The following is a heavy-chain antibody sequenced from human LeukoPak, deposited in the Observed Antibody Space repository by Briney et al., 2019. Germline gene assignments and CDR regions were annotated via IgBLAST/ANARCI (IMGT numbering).Heavy chain of an antibody. CDR1: GGSISSYY. CDR3: ARQLGYSSGWYEGYFDY. V-gene: IGHV4-59*08. J-gene: IGHJ4*02. D-gene: IGHD6-19*01. Sequence: PSETLSLTCTVSGGSISSYYWSWIRQPPGKGLEWIGYIYYSGSTNYNPSLKSRVTISVDMSKNQFSLKLSSVTAAGTAVYYCARQLGYSSGWYEGYFDYWGQGTLVTVSS. CDR2: IYYSGST.